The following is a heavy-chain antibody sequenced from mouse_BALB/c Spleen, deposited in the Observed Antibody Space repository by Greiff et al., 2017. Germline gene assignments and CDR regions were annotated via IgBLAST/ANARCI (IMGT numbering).Heavy chain of an antibody. Sequence: EVQLVESGGGLVQPEGSRKLSCAASGFTFSSFGMHWVRQAPEKGLEWVAYISSGSSTIYYADTVKGRFTISRDNPKNTLFLQMTSLRSEDTAMYYCARSYYGNFDYWGQGTTLTVSS. CDR3: ARSYYGNFDY. V-gene: IGHV5-17*02. CDR1: GFTFSSFG. CDR2: ISSGSSTI. J-gene: IGHJ2*01. D-gene: IGHD2-10*01.